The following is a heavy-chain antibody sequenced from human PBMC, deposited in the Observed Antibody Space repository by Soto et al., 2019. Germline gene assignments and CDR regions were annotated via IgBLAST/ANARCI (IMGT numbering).Heavy chain of an antibody. J-gene: IGHJ4*02. CDR3: ARDLGVGATRNLIDY. CDR2: INPNSGGT. V-gene: IGHV1-2*02. CDR1: GYTFTGYY. Sequence: ASVKVSCKASGYTFTGYYMHWVRQAPGQGLEWMGWINPNSGGTNYAQKFQGRVTMTRDTSISTAYMELSRLRSDDTAVYYCARDLGVGATRNLIDYWGPGTLVTVSS. D-gene: IGHD1-26*01.